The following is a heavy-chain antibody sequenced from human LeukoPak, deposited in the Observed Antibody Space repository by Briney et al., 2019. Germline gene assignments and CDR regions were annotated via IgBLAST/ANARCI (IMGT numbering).Heavy chain of an antibody. D-gene: IGHD6-13*01. J-gene: IGHJ3*02. V-gene: IGHV4-59*01. Sequence: PSETLSLTCTVSGGSISSYYWSWIRQPPGKGLEWIGYIYYSGSTNYNPSPKSRVTISVDTSKNQFSLKLSSVTAADTAVYYCARDGIVVAAAGNVNDAFDIWGQGTMVTVSS. CDR3: ARDGIVVAAAGNVNDAFDI. CDR2: IYYSGST. CDR1: GGSISSYY.